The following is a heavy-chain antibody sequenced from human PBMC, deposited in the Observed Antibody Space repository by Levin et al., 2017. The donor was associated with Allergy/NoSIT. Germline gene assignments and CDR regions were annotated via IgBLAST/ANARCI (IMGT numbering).Heavy chain of an antibody. CDR1: GFTFSSYG. J-gene: IGHJ4*02. D-gene: IGHD5-12*01. CDR2: ISYDGSNK. Sequence: SCAASGFTFSSYGMHWVRQAPGKGLEWVAVISYDGSNKYYADSVKGRFTISRDNSKNTLYLQMNSLRAEDTAVYYCAKDLWGGYDTNVQTLIDYWGQGTLVTVSS. CDR3: AKDLWGGYDTNVQTLIDY. V-gene: IGHV3-30*18.